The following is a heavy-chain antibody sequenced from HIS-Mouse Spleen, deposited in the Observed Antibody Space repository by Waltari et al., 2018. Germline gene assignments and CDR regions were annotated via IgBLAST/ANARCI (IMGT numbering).Heavy chain of an antibody. CDR3: AKEVSGPYFDY. CDR1: GFPFSSYG. J-gene: IGHJ4*02. V-gene: IGHV3-30*18. Sequence: QVQLVESGGGVFQPGRSRRLSCAASGFPFSSYGMTVVRQAPGKGLEWVAVISYDGSNKYYADSVKGRFTISRDNSKNTLYLQMNSLRAEDTAVYYCAKEVSGPYFDYWGQGTLVTVSS. CDR2: ISYDGSNK. D-gene: IGHD1-20*01.